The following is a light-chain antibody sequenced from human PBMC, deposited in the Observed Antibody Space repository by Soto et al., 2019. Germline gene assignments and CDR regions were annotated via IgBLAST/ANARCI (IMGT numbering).Light chain of an antibody. CDR3: QQRSNWPTIT. CDR1: QSVKTL. V-gene: IGKV3-11*01. CDR2: DAS. J-gene: IGKJ5*01. Sequence: IVLTQSPATRSVSPGERATLSCRASQSVKTLLVWYQQRPGQAPRLLIHDASHRAAGIPARFSGSGFGTDFTLTISSLETDDASFYYGQQRSNWPTITFGQGTRLEIK.